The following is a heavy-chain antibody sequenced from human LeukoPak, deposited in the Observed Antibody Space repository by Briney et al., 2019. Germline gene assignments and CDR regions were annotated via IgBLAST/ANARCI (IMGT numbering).Heavy chain of an antibody. Sequence: GESLKISCKGSGYSFTSYWIGWVRQMPGKGLEWMGIIYPGDSDTRYSPSFQGQVTISADKSISTAYLQWSSLKASDTAMYYCATPYPREYCSSTTCYFNYXXXGXLXXVSS. CDR3: ATPYPREYCSSTTCYFNY. CDR2: IYPGDSDT. V-gene: IGHV5-51*01. J-gene: IGHJ4*02. D-gene: IGHD2-2*01. CDR1: GYSFTSYW.